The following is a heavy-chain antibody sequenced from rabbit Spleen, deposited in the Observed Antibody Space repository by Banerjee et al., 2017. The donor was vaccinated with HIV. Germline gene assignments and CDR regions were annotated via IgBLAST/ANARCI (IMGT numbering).Heavy chain of an antibody. CDR1: GFDLSSYYY. CDR3: ARDLAAVIGWNLYL. Sequence: QSLEESGGDLVKPGASLTLTCTASGFDLSSYYYMCWVRQAPGKGLEWIGYIDPVFGITYYANWVNGRFSISRENAQNTVFLQMTSLTAADTATYFCARDLAAVIGWNLYLWGQGTLVTVS. V-gene: IGHV1S40*01. CDR2: IDPVFGIT. D-gene: IGHD1-1*01. J-gene: IGHJ4*01.